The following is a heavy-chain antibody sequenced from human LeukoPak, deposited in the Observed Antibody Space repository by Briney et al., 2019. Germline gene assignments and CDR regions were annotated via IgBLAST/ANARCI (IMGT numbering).Heavy chain of an antibody. CDR1: GFTFSKYW. CDR2: INTDGTVT. D-gene: IGHD6-19*01. J-gene: IGHJ6*01. CDR3: ATKQWLAPPPDS. Sequence: GGSLRLSCAASGFTFSKYWMLWVRQAPGKGLESVSRINTDGTVTPYADSVKGRFTVSRDNADNTMFLQMNSVRHEDTAVYYCATKQWLAPPPDSWGEGNPVTVSS. V-gene: IGHV3-74*03.